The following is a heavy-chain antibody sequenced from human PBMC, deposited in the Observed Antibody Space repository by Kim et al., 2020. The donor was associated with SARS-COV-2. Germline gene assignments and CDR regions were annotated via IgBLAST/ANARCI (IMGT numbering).Heavy chain of an antibody. V-gene: IGHV5-10-1*01. CDR2: IDPSDSYT. Sequence: GESLKISCKGSGYSFTSYWISWVRQMPGKGLEWMGRIDPSDSYTNYSPSFQGHVTISADKSISTAYLQWSSLKASDTAMYYCARREYYGSGSYNYYYYGMDVWGQGTTVTVSS. CDR1: GYSFTSYW. CDR3: ARREYYGSGSYNYYYYGMDV. J-gene: IGHJ6*02. D-gene: IGHD3-10*01.